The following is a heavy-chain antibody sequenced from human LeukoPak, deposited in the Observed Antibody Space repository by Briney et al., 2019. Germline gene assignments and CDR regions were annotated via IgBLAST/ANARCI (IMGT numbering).Heavy chain of an antibody. CDR3: ARAPSLFTMIVVPIFDY. D-gene: IGHD3-22*01. V-gene: IGHV1-2*02. J-gene: IGHJ4*02. CDR1: GYTFTGYY. Sequence: ASVKVSCKASGYTFTGYYMHWVRQAPGQGLEWMGWINPNSGGTNYAQKFQGRVTMTRDTSISTAYMELSRLRSDDTAVYYCARAPSLFTMIVVPIFDYWGREPWSPSPQ. CDR2: INPNSGGT.